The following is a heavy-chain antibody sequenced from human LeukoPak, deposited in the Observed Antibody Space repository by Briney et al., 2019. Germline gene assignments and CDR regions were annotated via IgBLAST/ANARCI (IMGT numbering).Heavy chain of an antibody. Sequence: GGSLRLSCAASGFTVSSCYMSWVRQAPGKGLEWVSNIYNTGSTNYADSVKGRFTISRDNSKNTLYLQMNSLRAEDTAVYYCARDSPGDLWDYWGQGTLVTVSS. CDR2: IYNTGST. V-gene: IGHV3-66*03. CDR1: GFTVSSCY. J-gene: IGHJ4*02. D-gene: IGHD7-27*01. CDR3: ARDSPGDLWDY.